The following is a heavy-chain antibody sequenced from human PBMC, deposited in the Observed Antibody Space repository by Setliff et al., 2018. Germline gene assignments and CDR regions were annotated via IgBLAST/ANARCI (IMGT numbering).Heavy chain of an antibody. CDR3: ARVASMVRGKNILRHFDY. CDR2: INNYSFKT. J-gene: IGHJ4*02. Sequence: GASVKVSCKTSGYTFTNYGITWVRQAPGQGLEWMGWINNYSFKTNYPQKFLGRVTVTTDTSTGTAYMELGSLTSDDTAIYYCARVASMVRGKNILRHFDYWGKGTQVTVAS. CDR1: GYTFTNYG. D-gene: IGHD3-10*01. V-gene: IGHV1-18*01.